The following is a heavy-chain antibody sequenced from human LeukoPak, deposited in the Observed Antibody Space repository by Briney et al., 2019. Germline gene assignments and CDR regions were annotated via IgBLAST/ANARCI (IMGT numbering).Heavy chain of an antibody. J-gene: IGHJ4*02. V-gene: IGHV3-21*01. CDR3: ARVSHSSGWYGPFDY. Sequence: GGSLRLSCAASGFTFSSYGMHWVRQAPGKGLEWVSSISSSSSYIYYADSVKGRFTISRDNAKNSLYLQMNSLRAEDTAVYYCARVSHSSGWYGPFDYWGQGTLVTVSS. D-gene: IGHD6-19*01. CDR2: ISSSSSYI. CDR1: GFTFSSYG.